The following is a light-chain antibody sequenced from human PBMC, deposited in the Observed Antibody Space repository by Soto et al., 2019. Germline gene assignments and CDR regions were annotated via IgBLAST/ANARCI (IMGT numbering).Light chain of an antibody. CDR3: SSFTGRNNVV. V-gene: IGLV2-8*01. Sequence: QSVLTQSLSASGSPGQSVTISCTGTSSDIGGYNSVSWYQQHPGKAPKVMIYDVTKRPSGVPDRFSGSKSGNTASLTVSALQAEDEADYYCSSFTGRNNVVFGTGTKVTVL. J-gene: IGLJ1*01. CDR1: SSDIGGYNS. CDR2: DVT.